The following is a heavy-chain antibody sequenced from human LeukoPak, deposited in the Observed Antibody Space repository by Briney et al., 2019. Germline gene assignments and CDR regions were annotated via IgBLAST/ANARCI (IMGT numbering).Heavy chain of an antibody. CDR1: GGSFSGYY. Sequence: SETLSLTCAVYGGSFSGYYWSWIRQPPGKGLEWIGYIHYGGNTNYNPSLRSRVTITVDTSKNQFSLKVGSVTAADTAVYYCARRGSGYPYYFDYWGQGTLVTVSS. J-gene: IGHJ4*02. V-gene: IGHV4-59*01. CDR2: IHYGGNT. D-gene: IGHD3-3*01. CDR3: ARRGSGYPYYFDY.